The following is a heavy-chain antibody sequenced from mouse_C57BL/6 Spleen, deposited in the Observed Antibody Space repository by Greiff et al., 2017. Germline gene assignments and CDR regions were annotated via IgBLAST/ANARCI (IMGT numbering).Heavy chain of an antibody. CDR3: AREFPITTVVARAMDY. D-gene: IGHD1-1*01. CDR2: IWSGGST. Sequence: QVQLKESGPGLVQPSQSLSITCTVSGFSLTSYGVHWVRQSPGKGLEWLGVIWSGGSTDYNAAFISRLSISKDNSKSPVFFKMNSLQADDTAIDYCAREFPITTVVARAMDYWGQGTSVTVAS. CDR1: GFSLTSYG. J-gene: IGHJ4*01. V-gene: IGHV2-2*01.